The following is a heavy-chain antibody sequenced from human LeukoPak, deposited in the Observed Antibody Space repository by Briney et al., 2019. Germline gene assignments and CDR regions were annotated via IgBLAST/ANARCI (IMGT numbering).Heavy chain of an antibody. CDR2: MNPNSGNT. V-gene: IGHV1-8*01. CDR1: GYTFHNYD. J-gene: IGHJ2*01. CDR3: ARGGSLSRYWYFDL. Sequence: ASVTVSYQASGYTFHNYDINWVRQASGPALEWMGWMNPNSGNTGYSQKFEGRVTMTRNPSISTAYMELSSLRSDDTAVYYCARGGSLSRYWYFDLWVRGSLVSVCS. D-gene: IGHD6-6*01.